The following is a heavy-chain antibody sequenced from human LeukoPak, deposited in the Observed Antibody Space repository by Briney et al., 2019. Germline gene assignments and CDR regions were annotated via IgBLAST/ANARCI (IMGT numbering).Heavy chain of an antibody. Sequence: PGRSQRLSCAASGFTFTTYAIHWLRQAPGKGPEWVARISYDGSDQCYADSVKGRFTISRDDPKNTVFLQMNSLRLEDTATYYCARPHSGTHGTFHIWGQGTVVTVSS. CDR3: ARPHSGTHGTFHI. J-gene: IGHJ3*02. V-gene: IGHV3-30*01. CDR2: ISYDGSDQ. CDR1: GFTFTTYA. D-gene: IGHD1-26*01.